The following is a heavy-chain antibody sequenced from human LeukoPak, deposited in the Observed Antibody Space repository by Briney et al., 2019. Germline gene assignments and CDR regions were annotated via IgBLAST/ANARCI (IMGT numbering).Heavy chain of an antibody. CDR3: AKDNGVGAFDY. CDR1: GFTFSSYG. V-gene: IGHV3-33*06. Sequence: GRSLRLSCAASGFTFSSYGMHWVRQAPGKGLEWVAVIWYDGSNKYYADSVKGRFTISRDNSKNTLYLQMNSLRAEDTAVYYCAKDNGVGAFDYWGREPWSPSPQ. CDR2: IWYDGSNK. J-gene: IGHJ4*02. D-gene: IGHD1-26*01.